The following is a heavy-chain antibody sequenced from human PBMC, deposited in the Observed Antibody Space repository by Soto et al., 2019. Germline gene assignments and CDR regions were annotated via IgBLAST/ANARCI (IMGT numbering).Heavy chain of an antibody. V-gene: IGHV6-1*01. Sequence: SQTLSLTCAISGDSVSSNSAAWNWIRQSPSRGLEWLGRTYYRSKWYNDYAVSVKSRITINPDTSKNQFSLQLNSVTPEDTAVYYCAREGYCSSTSCYEVVPYDYGMDVWGQGTTVTVSS. CDR2: TYYRSKWYN. J-gene: IGHJ6*02. CDR1: GDSVSSNSAA. D-gene: IGHD2-2*01. CDR3: AREGYCSSTSCYEVVPYDYGMDV.